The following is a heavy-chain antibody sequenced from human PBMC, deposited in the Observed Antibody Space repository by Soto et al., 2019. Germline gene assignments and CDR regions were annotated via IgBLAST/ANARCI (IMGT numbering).Heavy chain of an antibody. CDR3: ARIMDIVVVPNWFDP. D-gene: IGHD2-2*03. CDR1: GGSISSSSYY. Sequence: QLQLQESGPGLVKPSETLSLTCTVSGGSISSSSYYWGWIRQPPGKGLEWIGSIYYSGSTYYNPSLKSRVTISVHTSKNQLPLKLSSVTAADTAVYYCARIMDIVVVPNWFDPWGQGTLVTVSS. CDR2: IYYSGST. V-gene: IGHV4-39*01. J-gene: IGHJ5*02.